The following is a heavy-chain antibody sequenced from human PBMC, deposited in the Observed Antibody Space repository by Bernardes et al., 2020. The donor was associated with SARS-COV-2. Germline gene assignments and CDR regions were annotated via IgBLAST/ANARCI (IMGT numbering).Heavy chain of an antibody. CDR1: GFTFSSYA. Sequence: GGSLRLSCAASGFTFSSYAMSWVRQAPGKGLEWVSGISEKGGSTYYADSVKGRFTISRDNSKNTVYLQMNSLRAEDTAVYYCAKEVGAAAGVFEYWGQGTLVTVSS. V-gene: IGHV3-23*01. D-gene: IGHD6-13*01. J-gene: IGHJ4*02. CDR3: AKEVGAAAGVFEY. CDR2: ISEKGGST.